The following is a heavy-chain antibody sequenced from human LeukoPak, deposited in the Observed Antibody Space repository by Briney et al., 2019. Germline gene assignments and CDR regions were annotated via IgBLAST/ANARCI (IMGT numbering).Heavy chain of an antibody. V-gene: IGHV4-39*01. CDR2: ICYSGST. Sequence: PSETLSLTCTVSSDSISTTSYYWGWIRQPPGKGLEWIGSICYSGSTYYNPSLKSRVTISIDTSKNQFSLKLSSVTAADTAVYHCARQRGYSWFDPWGQGTLVTVSS. J-gene: IGHJ5*02. CDR3: ARQRGYSWFDP. D-gene: IGHD6-13*01. CDR1: SDSISTTSYY.